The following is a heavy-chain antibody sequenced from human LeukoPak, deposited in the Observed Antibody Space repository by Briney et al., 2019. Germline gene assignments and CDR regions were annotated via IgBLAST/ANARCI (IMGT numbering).Heavy chain of an antibody. V-gene: IGHV4-59*01. D-gene: IGHD3-3*01. Sequence: PSETLSLTCTVSGGSISSYYWSWIRQPPGKGLEWIGYIYYSGSTNYNPSLKSRVTISVDTSKNQFSLKLSSVTAADTAVYCCALTPSYYDFWSGGLGWFDPWGQGTLVTVSS. CDR3: ALTPSYYDFWSGGLGWFDP. CDR2: IYYSGST. J-gene: IGHJ5*02. CDR1: GGSISSYY.